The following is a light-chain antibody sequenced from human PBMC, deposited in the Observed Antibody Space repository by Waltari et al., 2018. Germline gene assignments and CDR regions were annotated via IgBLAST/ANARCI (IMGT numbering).Light chain of an antibody. Sequence: SSELTQDPAVSVALGQTVRITCQGDSLRNYYASWYQQKPGQAPVLVIYGKNNRPSGIPDRFSGSSSGNTASLTITGAQAEDEAVYYCNSRDSSGNHVVFGGGTKLTVL. CDR3: NSRDSSGNHVV. CDR2: GKN. V-gene: IGLV3-19*01. CDR1: SLRNYY. J-gene: IGLJ2*01.